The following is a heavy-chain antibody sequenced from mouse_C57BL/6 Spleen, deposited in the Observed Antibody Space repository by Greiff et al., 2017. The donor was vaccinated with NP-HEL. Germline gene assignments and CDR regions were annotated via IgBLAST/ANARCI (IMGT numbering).Heavy chain of an antibody. J-gene: IGHJ1*03. V-gene: IGHV5-6*01. CDR1: GFTFSSYG. Sequence: EVQGVESGGDLVKPGGSLKLSCAASGFTFSSYGMSWVRQTPDKRLEWVATISSGGSYTYYPDSVKGRFTLSRDNAKNTLYLQMSSLKSEDTAMYYCAREGLRPYWYFDVWGTGTTVTVSS. CDR3: AREGLRPYWYFDV. D-gene: IGHD2-4*01. CDR2: ISSGGSYT.